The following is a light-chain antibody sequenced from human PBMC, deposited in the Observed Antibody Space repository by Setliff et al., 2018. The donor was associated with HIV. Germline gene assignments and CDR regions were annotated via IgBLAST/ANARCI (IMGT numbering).Light chain of an antibody. CDR2: QAS. CDR3: CSNTGSNTYV. CDR1: SSDIGRYNL. J-gene: IGLJ1*01. Sequence: QSALTQPASVSGSPGQSITISCTGTSSDIGRYNLVSWYQQQPGKPPKLMIYQASKRPPGVSNRFSGSKSGNTASLTISGLQAEDEADYYCCSNTGSNTYVFGTGTKVTVL. V-gene: IGLV2-23*01.